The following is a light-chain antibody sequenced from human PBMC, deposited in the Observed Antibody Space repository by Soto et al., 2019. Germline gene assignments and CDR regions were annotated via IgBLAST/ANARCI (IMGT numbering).Light chain of an antibody. CDR1: HGIGSY. V-gene: IGKV1-39*01. J-gene: IGKJ1*01. CDR3: QQSFISSWT. CDR2: DXS. Sequence: SHGTESPSFLSASEGERVTVTXRASHGIGSYLAWFQQKQGXAPKXXXDDXSGWPTGFPSSLSGSGSGTDFTPTISSLQRDYCEYYYRQQSFISSWTFGQGTKVDIK.